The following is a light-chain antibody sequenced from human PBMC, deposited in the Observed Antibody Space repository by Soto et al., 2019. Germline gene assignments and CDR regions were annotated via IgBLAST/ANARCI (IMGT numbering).Light chain of an antibody. CDR3: QQYFTTPQT. J-gene: IGKJ2*01. CDR2: WAS. CDR1: QSVLRGSNSKNL. V-gene: IGKV4-1*01. Sequence: DIVLTQSPGSLAVSLGETVTIKCKSSQSVLRGSNSKNLLAWHQQKPGQPPKVLIYWASSREGGVPARFRGSGSGTDFTLTITNVQDDDVAVYYCQQYFTTPQTFGQGTKVDIK.